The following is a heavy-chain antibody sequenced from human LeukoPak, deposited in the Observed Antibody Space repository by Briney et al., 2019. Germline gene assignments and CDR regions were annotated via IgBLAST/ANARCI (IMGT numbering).Heavy chain of an antibody. J-gene: IGHJ4*02. Sequence: LTGGSLRLSCADSGFTVSSNYMSWVRQAPGKGLEWVSVIYSGGTTYYADSVKGRFTISRDNSKNTLHLQMNSLRAEDTAVYYCARDQYSYAHAAHWGQGTLVTVSS. V-gene: IGHV3-66*01. CDR1: GFTVSSNY. CDR2: IYSGGTT. D-gene: IGHD5-18*01. CDR3: ARDQYSYAHAAH.